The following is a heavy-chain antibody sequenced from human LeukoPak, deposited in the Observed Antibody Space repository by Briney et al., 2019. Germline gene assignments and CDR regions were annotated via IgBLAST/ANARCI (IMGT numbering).Heavy chain of an antibody. CDR1: GDSVSSNSAA. J-gene: IGHJ4*02. CDR3: ARVGGTYYDILTGYPYFDY. D-gene: IGHD3-9*01. V-gene: IGHV6-1*01. Sequence: SQTLSLTCAISGDSVSSNSAAWNWIRQSPSRGLEWLGRTYYRSKWYNDHAVSVKSRITINPDTSKNQFSLQLNSVTPEDTAVYYCARVGGTYYDILTGYPYFDYWGQGTLVTVSS. CDR2: TYYRSKWYN.